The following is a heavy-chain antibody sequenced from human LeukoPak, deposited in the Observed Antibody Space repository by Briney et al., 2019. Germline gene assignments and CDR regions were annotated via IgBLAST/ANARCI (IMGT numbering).Heavy chain of an antibody. Sequence: PRGSLRLSCAASGFTFSTYNMVWVRQAPGKGLEWVSSIRSSSSYIYYADSVKGRFTLSRDNAKNSLFLQMNSLRAEDTAVYYCARYGGRHDRSFDSWGQGTLVTVSA. CDR3: ARYGGRHDRSFDS. CDR1: GFTFSTYN. D-gene: IGHD1-14*01. V-gene: IGHV3-21*01. J-gene: IGHJ4*02. CDR2: IRSSSSYI.